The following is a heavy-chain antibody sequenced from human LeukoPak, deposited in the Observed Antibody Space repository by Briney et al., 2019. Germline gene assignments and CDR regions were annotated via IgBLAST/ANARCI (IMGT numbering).Heavy chain of an antibody. Sequence: GGSLRLSCEGSAFIFSGHWMNWVRQTPGKGLEWVASIKEDGSERQYVDSVKGRFTISKDNAKNTVYLQMNNLRAEDTAVYYCVSFYETYWGRGTLVTVSS. J-gene: IGHJ4*02. CDR2: IKEDGSER. CDR1: AFIFSGHW. D-gene: IGHD2-2*01. CDR3: VSFYETY. V-gene: IGHV3-7*01.